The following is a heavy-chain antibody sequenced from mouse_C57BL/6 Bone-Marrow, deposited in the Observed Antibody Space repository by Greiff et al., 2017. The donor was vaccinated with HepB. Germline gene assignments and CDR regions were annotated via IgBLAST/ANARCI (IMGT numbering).Heavy chain of an antibody. Sequence: QVQLQQPGAELVKPGASVKLSCKASGYTFTSYWMHWVKQRPGRGLEWIGRIDPNSGGTKYNEKFKSKATLTVDKPSSTAYMQLSSLTSEDSAVYYCARGDVITTVVAEYYAMDYWGQGTSVTVSS. J-gene: IGHJ4*01. CDR1: GYTFTSYW. V-gene: IGHV1-72*01. CDR3: ARGDVITTVVAEYYAMDY. D-gene: IGHD1-1*01. CDR2: IDPNSGGT.